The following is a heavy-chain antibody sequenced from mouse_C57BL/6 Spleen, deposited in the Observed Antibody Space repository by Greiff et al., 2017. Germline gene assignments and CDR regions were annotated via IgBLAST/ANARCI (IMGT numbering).Heavy chain of an antibody. D-gene: IGHD2-5*01. CDR1: GYTFTSYW. J-gene: IGHJ2*01. Sequence: QVQLQQPGAELVKPGASVKLSCKASGYTFTSYWMPWVKQRPGQGLEWIGEIDPSDSYTHYNQKFKGKATLTVDTSSSTAYMQLSSLASEDSAGYYCATYYSNYPYYCDYWGQGTTLTVSS. CDR3: ATYYSNYPYYCDY. V-gene: IGHV1-50*01. CDR2: IDPSDSYT.